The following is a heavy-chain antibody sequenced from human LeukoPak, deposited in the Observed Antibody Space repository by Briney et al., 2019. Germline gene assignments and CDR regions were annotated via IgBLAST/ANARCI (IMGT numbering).Heavy chain of an antibody. D-gene: IGHD4-17*01. V-gene: IGHV3-9*01. CDR1: GFTFNNFA. CDR3: AKDDPRMTTITD. J-gene: IGHJ4*02. Sequence: GGSLRLSCAASGFTFNNFAMHWVRQAPGKGLEWVSSLTWNSGSIAYAGSVKGRFTISRDNAKNTLYLQMNSLRAEDTALYYCAKDDPRMTTITDWGQGTLVTVSS. CDR2: LTWNSGSI.